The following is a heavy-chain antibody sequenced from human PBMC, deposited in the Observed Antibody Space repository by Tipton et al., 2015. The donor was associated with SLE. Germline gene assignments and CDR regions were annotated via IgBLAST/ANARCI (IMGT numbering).Heavy chain of an antibody. CDR1: GGSISSSSYY. D-gene: IGHD2-8*01. CDR2: INHSGST. V-gene: IGHV4-39*07. Sequence: LRLSCTVSGGSISSSSYYWSWIRQPPGKGLEWIGEINHSGSTNYNPSLKSRVTISVDTSKNQFSLKLSSVTAADTAVYYCARGGYCTNGVCYDFDYWGQGTLVTVSS. J-gene: IGHJ4*02. CDR3: ARGGYCTNGVCYDFDY.